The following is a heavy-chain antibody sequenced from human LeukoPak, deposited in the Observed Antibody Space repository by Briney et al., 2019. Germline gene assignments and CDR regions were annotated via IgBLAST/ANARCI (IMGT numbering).Heavy chain of an antibody. D-gene: IGHD3-10*01. CDR2: INSDGSST. J-gene: IGHJ6*03. CDR3: ARGGVGGYYFYYYMGV. CDR1: GFTFSSYW. V-gene: IGHV3-74*01. Sequence: GGSLRLSCAASGFTFSSYWMHWVRQIPGKGLVWVSRINSDGSSTSYADSVKGRFTISRDNAKNTLYVQMNSLRAEDTAVYYCARGGVGGYYFYYYMGVWGEGTTVTVSS.